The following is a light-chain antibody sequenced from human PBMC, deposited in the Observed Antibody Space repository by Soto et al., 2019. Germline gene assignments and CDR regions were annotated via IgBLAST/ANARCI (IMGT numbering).Light chain of an antibody. Sequence: DIQMTQSPSTLSASVGDRVTITCRASQSISSWLAWYQQKPGKAPKLLIYKASSLESGVPSRFSGRGSGTEFNLTISSLQPDDFATYYCQQYNSYWWTFGQGTKVEIK. CDR3: QQYNSYWWT. V-gene: IGKV1-5*03. CDR1: QSISSW. CDR2: KAS. J-gene: IGKJ1*01.